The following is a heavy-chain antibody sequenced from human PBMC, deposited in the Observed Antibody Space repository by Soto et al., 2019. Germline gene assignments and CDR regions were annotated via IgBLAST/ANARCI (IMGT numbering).Heavy chain of an antibody. J-gene: IGHJ6*03. D-gene: IGHD3-3*01. CDR1: GFTFSSYA. CDR2: ISGSGGST. CDR3: AKDWGSYDFWSGYLYYYYYYMDV. Sequence: GGSLRLSCAASGFTFSSYAMSWVRQAPGKGLEWVSAISGSGGSTYYADSVKGRFTISRDNSKNTLYLQMNSLRAEDTAVYYCAKDWGSYDFWSGYLYYYYYYMDVWGRGTTVTVSS. V-gene: IGHV3-23*01.